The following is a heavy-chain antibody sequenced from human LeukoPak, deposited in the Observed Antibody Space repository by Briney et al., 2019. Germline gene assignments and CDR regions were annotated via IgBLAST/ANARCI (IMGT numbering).Heavy chain of an antibody. D-gene: IGHD2-2*01. CDR2: IIPIFGTA. CDR1: GGTFSSYA. CDR3: AKLADIVVVPAAYGGDYFDY. V-gene: IGHV1-69*06. Sequence: ASVKVSCKASGGTFSSYAISWVRQAPGQGLEWMGGIIPIFGTANYAQKFQGRVTITADKSTSTAYMELSSLRSEDTAVYYCAKLADIVVVPAAYGGDYFDYWGQGTLVTVSS. J-gene: IGHJ4*02.